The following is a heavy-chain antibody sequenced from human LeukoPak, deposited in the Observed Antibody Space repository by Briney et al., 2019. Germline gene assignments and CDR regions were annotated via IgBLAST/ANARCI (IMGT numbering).Heavy chain of an antibody. CDR3: ARDPGDYYDSSGYYFRDAFDI. J-gene: IGHJ3*02. V-gene: IGHV3-11*04. D-gene: IGHD3-22*01. Sequence: GGSLRLSXAASGFTFSDYYMSWIRQAPGKGLEWVTYISSSGSTIYYADSVKGRFTISRDNAKNSLYLQMNSLRAEDTAVYYCARDPGDYYDSSGYYFRDAFDIWGQGTMVTVSS. CDR1: GFTFSDYY. CDR2: ISSSGSTI.